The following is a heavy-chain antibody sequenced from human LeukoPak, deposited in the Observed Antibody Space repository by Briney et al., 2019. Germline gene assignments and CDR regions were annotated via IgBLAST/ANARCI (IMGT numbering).Heavy chain of an antibody. Sequence: GASLQISCRGSGSTFSGHWIGWGRQVPGKGLEWLGIIYPDDSGTRYSPSFQGQVTMSADKSISSAYLQWSSLKASDTAMYYCARLYCTSSSCAVNYDFWRHWFDPWRRGTLVTVSS. CDR1: GSTFSGHW. V-gene: IGHV5-51*01. CDR3: ARLYCTSSSCAVNYDFWRHWFDP. CDR2: IYPDDSGT. J-gene: IGHJ5*02. D-gene: IGHD2-2*01.